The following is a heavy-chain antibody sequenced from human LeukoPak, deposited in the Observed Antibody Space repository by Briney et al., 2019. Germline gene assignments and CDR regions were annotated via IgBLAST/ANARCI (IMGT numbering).Heavy chain of an antibody. Sequence: ASVKVSCKASGYIFSGYYMHWVRQAPGQGLEWVGRINPDTGDPNYARKFRGWVTITTDTSVSSGYMELSRLKSDDTAVYYRVTGDYFDYWGQGTLVIVSS. CDR1: GYIFSGYY. J-gene: IGHJ4*02. CDR2: INPDTGDP. V-gene: IGHV1-2*04. CDR3: VTGDYFDY.